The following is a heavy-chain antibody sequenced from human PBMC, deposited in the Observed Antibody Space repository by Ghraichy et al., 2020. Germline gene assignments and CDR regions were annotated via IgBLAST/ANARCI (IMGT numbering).Heavy chain of an antibody. Sequence: ESLNISCTVSGYSISSGYCWGWIRQPPGKGLEWIATIYHSGSMYYNPSLKSRVTISVDTSKNQFSLKLSSVTAADTAVYYCARGPGGDFWSGYYSYWGQGSLVTVSS. CDR2: IYHSGSM. D-gene: IGHD3-3*01. CDR3: ARGPGGDFWSGYYSY. CDR1: GYSISSGYC. J-gene: IGHJ4*02. V-gene: IGHV4-38-2*02.